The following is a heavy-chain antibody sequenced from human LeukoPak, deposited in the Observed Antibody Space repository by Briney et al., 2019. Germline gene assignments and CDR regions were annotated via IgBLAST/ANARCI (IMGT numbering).Heavy chain of an antibody. J-gene: IGHJ4*02. D-gene: IGHD3-22*01. CDR2: INAGNGNT. CDR1: GYTFTSYA. CDR3: AREVDSSGYYNDY. Sequence: ASVKVSCKASGYTFTSYAMHWVRQAPGQRLEWMGWINAGNGNTKYSQKFQGRVTITRDTSASTAYMELSSLRSEDTAVYYCAREVDSSGYYNDYWGQGTLVTVSS. V-gene: IGHV1-3*01.